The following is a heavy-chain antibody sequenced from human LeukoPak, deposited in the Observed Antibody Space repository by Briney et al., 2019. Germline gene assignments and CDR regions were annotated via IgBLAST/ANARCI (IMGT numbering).Heavy chain of an antibody. D-gene: IGHD4-17*01. Sequence: SETLSLTCTVSGGSISSYYWNWIRQPAGKGLEWIGRMYMGGSTNYNPSLKSRVTMSLDTSTNQVSLILSSVTAADTAVYYCARERSTTVNTYYFDSWGQGTLVSVSS. CDR2: MYMGGST. V-gene: IGHV4-4*07. CDR3: ARERSTTVNTYYFDS. J-gene: IGHJ4*02. CDR1: GGSISSYY.